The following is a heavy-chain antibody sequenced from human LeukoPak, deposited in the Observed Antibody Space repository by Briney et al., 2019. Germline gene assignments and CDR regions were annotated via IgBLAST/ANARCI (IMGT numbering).Heavy chain of an antibody. J-gene: IGHJ5*02. CDR3: ARGGTTVTPGLLWFDP. Sequence: PSETLSLTCSASGCTISSHDWSWIRQPPGKGLEWVGYISYSGSTKYYPSLKSRVTISVDTSKNQFSLKLSSVTAADTAVYYCARGGTTVTPGLLWFDPWGQGTLVTVSS. D-gene: IGHD4-17*01. CDR1: GCTISSHD. V-gene: IGHV4-59*11. CDR2: ISYSGST.